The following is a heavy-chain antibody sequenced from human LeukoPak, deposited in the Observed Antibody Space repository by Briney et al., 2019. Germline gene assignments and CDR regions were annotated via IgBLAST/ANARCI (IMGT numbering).Heavy chain of an antibody. Sequence: SVKVSCKASGGTFSSYAISWVRQAPGQGLEWMGRIIPILGIANYAQKFQGRVTITADKSTSTAYMELSSLRSEDTAVYYCARDLGQNWFDPWGQGTLVTVSS. J-gene: IGHJ5*02. CDR1: GGTFSSYA. CDR3: ARDLGQNWFDP. V-gene: IGHV1-69*04. CDR2: IIPILGIA.